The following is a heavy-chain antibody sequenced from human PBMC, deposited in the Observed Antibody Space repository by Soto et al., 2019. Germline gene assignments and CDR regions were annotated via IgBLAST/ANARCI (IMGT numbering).Heavy chain of an antibody. Sequence: SETLSLTCTVSGGSISSGDYSWSWVRQSPGKGLEWIGHIYNSGITYYNPSLKSRVVISIDTSRNQFSLRLNSLTAADRAVYFCARGVTVFGLVSRFWFDPWGQGTVVTVSS. CDR3: ARGVTVFGLVSRFWFDP. J-gene: IGHJ5*02. D-gene: IGHD3-3*01. CDR2: IYNSGIT. CDR1: GGSISSGDYS. V-gene: IGHV4-30-4*01.